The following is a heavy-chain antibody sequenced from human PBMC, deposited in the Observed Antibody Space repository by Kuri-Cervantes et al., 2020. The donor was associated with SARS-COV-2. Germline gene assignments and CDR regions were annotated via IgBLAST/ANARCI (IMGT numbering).Heavy chain of an antibody. V-gene: IGHV3-30-3*01. D-gene: IGHD1-7*01. J-gene: IGHJ6*02. CDR3: ARGVAELRYYGMDV. CDR1: GFTFSSYA. CDR2: ISYDGSNK. Sequence: GGSLRLSCAASGFTFSSYAMHWVRRAPGKGLEWVAVISYDGSNKYNADSVKGRFTISRDNSKNTLYLQMNSLRAEDTAVYYCARGVAELRYYGMDVWGQGTTVTVSS.